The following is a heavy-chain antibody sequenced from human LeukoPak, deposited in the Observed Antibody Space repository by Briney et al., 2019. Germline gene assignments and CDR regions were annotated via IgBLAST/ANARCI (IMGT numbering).Heavy chain of an antibody. Sequence: GGSLRLSCAASGFTFSSAWMSWVRQAPGKGLEWVGRIKSKTDGGTTDYAAPVKGRFTISRDDSKNTLYLQMNSLKTEDTAVYYCTTPPLLLWFGESYYFDYWGQGTLVTVSS. V-gene: IGHV3-15*01. D-gene: IGHD3-10*01. J-gene: IGHJ4*02. CDR3: TTPPLLLWFGESYYFDY. CDR1: GFTFSSAW. CDR2: IKSKTDGGTT.